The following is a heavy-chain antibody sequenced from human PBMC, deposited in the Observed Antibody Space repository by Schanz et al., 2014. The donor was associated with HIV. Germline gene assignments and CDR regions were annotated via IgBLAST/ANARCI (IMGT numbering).Heavy chain of an antibody. V-gene: IGHV3-23*01. CDR2: ITGSGVST. CDR1: GFTFRSYA. Sequence: EVQLLESGGGLVQPGGSLRLTCAASGFTFRSYAMTWVRQAPGKGLDWVSGITGSGVSTYYADSVKGRFTISRDNSKNSLYLNMYSLRAEDTAVYYCVRGLLFQGCFDSWGQGALVTVSS. CDR3: VRGLLFQGCFDS. J-gene: IGHJ4*02. D-gene: IGHD3-10*01.